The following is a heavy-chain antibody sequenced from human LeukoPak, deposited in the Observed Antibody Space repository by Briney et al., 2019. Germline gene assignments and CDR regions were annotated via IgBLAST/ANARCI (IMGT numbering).Heavy chain of an antibody. CDR1: GFTFSNYG. CDR3: ANLPL. CDR2: ISYDGSNK. J-gene: IGHJ4*02. Sequence: GGSLRLSCATSGFTFSNYGMHWVRQAPGKGLEWVAVISYDGSNKYYADSVKGRFTISRDNSKNTLYLQMNSLRPENAAVYYCANLPLWGQGTLVTVSS. V-gene: IGHV3-30*18.